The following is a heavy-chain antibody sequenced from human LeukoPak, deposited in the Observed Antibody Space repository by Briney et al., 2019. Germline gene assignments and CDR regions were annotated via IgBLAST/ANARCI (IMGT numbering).Heavy chain of an antibody. Sequence: PSETLSLTCTVSGGSFSSYYWSWIRQPPGKGLEWIGYIYYSGTTNYNTSLKSRVTISVDTSKNQFSLKLSSVTAADAAVYYGASLNIDVPADTEYFQHWGQGTLVTVSS. V-gene: IGHV4-59*08. CDR1: GGSFSSYY. CDR2: IYYSGTT. J-gene: IGHJ1*01. CDR3: ASLNIDVPADTEYFQH. D-gene: IGHD2-2*01.